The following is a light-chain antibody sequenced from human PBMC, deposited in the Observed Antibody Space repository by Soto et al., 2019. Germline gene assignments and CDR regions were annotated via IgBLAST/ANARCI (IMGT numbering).Light chain of an antibody. CDR2: AAS. Sequence: DIQMTQSPSSLSASVGDRVTITCRASQGISVYLAWYQQKPGRVPKLLIYAASTLQSGVPSRFSGSGSGTDFTLTISSLQPEDVATYYCQKYNSGPFTFGPGTKVDIK. CDR3: QKYNSGPFT. V-gene: IGKV1-27*01. CDR1: QGISVY. J-gene: IGKJ3*01.